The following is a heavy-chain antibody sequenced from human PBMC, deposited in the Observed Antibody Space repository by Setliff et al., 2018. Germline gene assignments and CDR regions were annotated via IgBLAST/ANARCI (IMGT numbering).Heavy chain of an antibody. CDR2: IYI. V-gene: IGHV3-53*01. CDR1: GFIVSDKH. CDR3: ARAADSYGPPRSYMDV. D-gene: IGHD5-18*01. J-gene: IGHJ6*03. Sequence: PSETLSLSCAVSGFIVSDKHMTWLRQAPGRGLEWVSVIYIYYADSVQGRFTISRDNAKNSLYLQMNSLRAEDTAVYYCARAADSYGPPRSYMDVWGKGTTVTVS.